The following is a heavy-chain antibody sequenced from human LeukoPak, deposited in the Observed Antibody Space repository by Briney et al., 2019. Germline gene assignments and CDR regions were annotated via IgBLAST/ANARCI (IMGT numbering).Heavy chain of an antibody. V-gene: IGHV3-30*02. CDR1: GFSFSNYG. CDR3: AKDLRGELFDY. J-gene: IGHJ4*02. CDR2: IRYDGSEK. D-gene: IGHD1-7*01. Sequence: HPGGSLRLSCAASGFSFSNYGIHWVRQAPGKGLEWVAFIRYDGSEKEYADSVKGRFTISRDNSKNTLYLQMNSLRAEDTAMYYCAKDLRGELFDYWGPGTRVTVSS.